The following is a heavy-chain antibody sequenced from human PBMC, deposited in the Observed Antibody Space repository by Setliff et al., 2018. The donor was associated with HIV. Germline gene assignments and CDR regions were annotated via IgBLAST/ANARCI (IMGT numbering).Heavy chain of an antibody. V-gene: IGHV3-9*01. D-gene: IGHD6-19*01. CDR1: GFNFEYHI. CDR3: VREGSVSGRYYYYMSL. Sequence: GGSLRLSCEASGFNFEYHIMYWVRQVPGKGLEWVSTINWNSDFIAYADSVKGRFTVARDNANSSLYLQMNSLRPEDSALYYCVREGSVSGRYYYYMSLWGKGTTVTVSS. CDR2: INWNSDFI. J-gene: IGHJ6*03.